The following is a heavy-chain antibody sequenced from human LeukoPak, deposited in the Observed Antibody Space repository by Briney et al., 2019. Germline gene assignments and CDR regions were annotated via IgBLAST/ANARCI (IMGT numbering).Heavy chain of an antibody. V-gene: IGHV1-69*05. CDR1: GGTFSSYA. CDR3: ARTFHYHQYYDFWSGGLDP. J-gene: IGHJ5*02. D-gene: IGHD3-3*01. Sequence: GSSVKVSCKASGGTFSSYAISWVRQAPGQGLEWMGGIIPIFGTANYAQKFQGRVTITTDESTSTAYMELSSLRSEDTAVYYCARTFHYHQYYDFWSGGLDPWGQGTLVTVSS. CDR2: IIPIFGTA.